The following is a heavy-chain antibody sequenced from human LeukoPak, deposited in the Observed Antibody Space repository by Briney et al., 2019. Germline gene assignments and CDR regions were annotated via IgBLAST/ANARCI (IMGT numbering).Heavy chain of an antibody. Sequence: ASVKVSCKASGYTFTGYYMHWVRQAPGQGLEWMGWINPDSGGTNYAQKFQGRVTMTRDTSISTAYMELSRLRSDDTAVYYCARGSDDFWSGYSPSYWGQGTLVTVSS. J-gene: IGHJ4*02. CDR1: GYTFTGYY. CDR3: ARGSDDFWSGYSPSY. CDR2: INPDSGGT. V-gene: IGHV1-2*02. D-gene: IGHD3-3*01.